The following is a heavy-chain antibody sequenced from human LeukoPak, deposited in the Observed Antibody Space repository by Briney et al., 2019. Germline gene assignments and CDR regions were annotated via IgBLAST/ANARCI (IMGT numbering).Heavy chain of an antibody. J-gene: IGHJ6*03. CDR2: IYYSGSP. CDR3: ARRGTAMAYYYYYYMDV. Sequence: SETLSLTCTVSGGSISSSSYYWGWIRQPPGKGLEWIWSIYYSGSPYYNPSLKSRVTISVDTSKNQFSLKLSSVTAADTAVYYCARRGTAMAYYYYYYMDVWGKGTTVTISS. CDR1: GGSISSSSYY. D-gene: IGHD5-18*01. V-gene: IGHV4-39*07.